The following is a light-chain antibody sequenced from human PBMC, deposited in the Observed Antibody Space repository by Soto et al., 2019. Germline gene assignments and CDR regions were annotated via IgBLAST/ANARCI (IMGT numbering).Light chain of an antibody. CDR1: QSVSSN. J-gene: IGKJ1*01. CDR2: GAS. Sequence: EVVMTQSPATLSVSPGERATLSCRASQSVSSNLAWYQQKPGQAPRLLISGASTRATGIPARVSGSGSGTEFTLTISSLQSEDFAVYYCHQYNNWPPWTFGQGTKVEIK. V-gene: IGKV3-15*01. CDR3: HQYNNWPPWT.